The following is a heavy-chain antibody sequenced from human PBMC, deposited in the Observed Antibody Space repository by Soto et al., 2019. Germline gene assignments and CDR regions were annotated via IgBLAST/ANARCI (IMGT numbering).Heavy chain of an antibody. Sequence: EVQLVESGGGLVKPGGSLRLSCAASGFTFSSYSMNWVRQAPGKGLEWVSSISSSSSYIYYADSVKGRFTISRDNAKNSLYLQMNSLRAEDTAVYYCARDLVGPRGIDAFDIWGQGTMVTVS. CDR3: ARDLVGPRGIDAFDI. CDR1: GFTFSSYS. V-gene: IGHV3-21*01. D-gene: IGHD2-15*01. J-gene: IGHJ3*02. CDR2: ISSSSSYI.